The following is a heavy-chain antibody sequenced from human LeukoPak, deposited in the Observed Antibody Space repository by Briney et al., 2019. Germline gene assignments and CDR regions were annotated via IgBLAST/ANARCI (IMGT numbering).Heavy chain of an antibody. D-gene: IGHD3-22*01. J-gene: IGHJ3*02. CDR3: ARDHDSSGYYTDDAFDI. CDR1: GYSISSGYY. Sequence: SETLSLTCTVSGYSISSGYYRGWIRQPPGKGLEWIGSIYHSGSTYYNPSLKSRVTISVDTSKNQFSLKLSSVTAADTAVYYCARDHDSSGYYTDDAFDIWGQGTMVTVSS. CDR2: IYHSGST. V-gene: IGHV4-38-2*02.